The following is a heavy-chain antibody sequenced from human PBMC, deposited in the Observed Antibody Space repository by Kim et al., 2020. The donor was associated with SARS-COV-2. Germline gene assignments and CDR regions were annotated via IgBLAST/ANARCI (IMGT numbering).Heavy chain of an antibody. CDR3: ATRRSIASLDYYYYGMDV. D-gene: IGHD6-6*01. V-gene: IGHV4-34*10. Sequence: KSRITMSVDTSKNQFSLKLSSVTAADTAVYYCATRRSIASLDYYYYGMDVWGQGTTVTVSS. J-gene: IGHJ6*02.